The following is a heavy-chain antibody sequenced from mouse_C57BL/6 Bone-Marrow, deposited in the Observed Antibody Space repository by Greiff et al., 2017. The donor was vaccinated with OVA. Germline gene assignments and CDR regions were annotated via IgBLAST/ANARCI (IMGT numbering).Heavy chain of an antibody. Sequence: QVQLQQPGTELVKPGASVKLSCKASGYTFTSYWMHWVKQRPGQGLEWIARIYPGSGNTYYNEKFKGKATLTAEKSSSTAYMQLSSLTSEDSAVYFCARWGDLDAMDYWGQGTSVTVSS. D-gene: IGHD3-3*01. CDR1: GYTFTSYW. J-gene: IGHJ4*01. V-gene: IGHV1-76*01. CDR2: IYPGSGNT. CDR3: ARWGDLDAMDY.